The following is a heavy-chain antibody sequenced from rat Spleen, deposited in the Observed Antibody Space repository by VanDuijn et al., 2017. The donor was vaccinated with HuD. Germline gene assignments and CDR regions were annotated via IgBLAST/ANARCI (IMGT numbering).Heavy chain of an antibody. CDR3: ARSGYGGYEDWFAY. D-gene: IGHD1-11*01. V-gene: IGHV5-25*01. CDR2: INTGGGNT. J-gene: IGHJ3*01. Sequence: EVQLVESGGGLVQPGRSMKLSCAASGFTFTNYYMAWVRQAPTKGLEWVASINTGGGNTYYRDSVKGRFTISRDNAKSTLYLQMDSLRSEDTATYYCARSGYGGYEDWFAYWGQGTLVTVSS. CDR1: GFTFTNYY.